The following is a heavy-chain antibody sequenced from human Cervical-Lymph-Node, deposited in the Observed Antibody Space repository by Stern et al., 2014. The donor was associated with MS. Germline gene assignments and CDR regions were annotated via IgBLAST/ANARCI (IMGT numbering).Heavy chain of an antibody. V-gene: IGHV1-69*01. CDR2: IIPIFGTA. Sequence: QVQLVQSGAEVKKPGSSVKVSCKASGGTFSSYAISWVRQAPGQGLEWMGGIIPIFGTANYAQKFQGRVTITADESTSTAYIELSSLRSEDTAVYYCARESIAAAGPLSFGMDVWGQGTPVTVSS. D-gene: IGHD6-13*01. J-gene: IGHJ6*02. CDR3: ARESIAAAGPLSFGMDV. CDR1: GGTFSSYA.